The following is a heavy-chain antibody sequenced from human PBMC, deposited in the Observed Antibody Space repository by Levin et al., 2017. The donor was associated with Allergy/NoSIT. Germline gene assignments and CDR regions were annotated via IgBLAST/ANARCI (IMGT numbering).Heavy chain of an antibody. V-gene: IGHV3-48*01. CDR1: GFTFSSSS. CDR2: ISSSSSTI. J-gene: IGHJ4*02. CDR3: AREAIAVAGVLDY. D-gene: IGHD6-19*01. Sequence: LSLTCAASGFTFSSSSMNWVRQAPGKGLEWVSYISSSSSTIYYADSVKGRFTISRDNANNSLYLQMNSLRAEDTAVYYCAREAIAVAGVLDYWGQGTLVTVSS.